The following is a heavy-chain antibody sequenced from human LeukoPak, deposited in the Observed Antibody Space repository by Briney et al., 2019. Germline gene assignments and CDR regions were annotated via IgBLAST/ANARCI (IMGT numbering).Heavy chain of an antibody. D-gene: IGHD6-13*01. CDR2: IKSKTDGGTT. CDR3: TTRNPSTAIIAAAGSDFDY. Sequence: PGGSLRLSCAASGFTFSNAWMSWVRQAPGKGLEWVGRIKSKTDGGTTDYAAPVKGRFTISRDDSKNTLYLQMNSLKTEDTAVYYCTTRNPSTAIIAAAGSDFDYWGQGTLVTVSS. J-gene: IGHJ4*02. V-gene: IGHV3-15*01. CDR1: GFTFSNAW.